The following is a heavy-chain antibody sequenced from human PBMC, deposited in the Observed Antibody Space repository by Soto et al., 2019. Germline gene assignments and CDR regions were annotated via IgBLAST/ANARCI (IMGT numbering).Heavy chain of an antibody. CDR1: GGTVSSYA. CDR2: IIPIFGTA. V-gene: IGHV1-69*05. Sequence: ASVKVSCKASGGTVSSYAISWVRQSPGQGLEWMGGIIPIFGTANYAQKFQGRVTMTRDTSISTAYMELSRLRSDDTAVYYCARGRSYYYGMDVWGQGTTVTVSS. D-gene: IGHD3-10*01. CDR3: ARGRSYYYGMDV. J-gene: IGHJ6*02.